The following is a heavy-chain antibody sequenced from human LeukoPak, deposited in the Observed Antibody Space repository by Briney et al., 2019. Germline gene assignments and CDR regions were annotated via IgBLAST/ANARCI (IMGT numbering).Heavy chain of an antibody. J-gene: IGHJ4*02. V-gene: IGHV4-39*01. D-gene: IGHD3-22*01. Sequence: PSETLSLTCTVSGDSIRTSSYYWGWIRQPPGKGLEWLGSIYYSGSTYYNPSLKSRVTISVDTSKNQFSLNLYSVTAADTAVFYCARSYYYDYRHIDYWGQGTLVTVSS. CDR3: ARSYYYDYRHIDY. CDR1: GDSIRTSSYY. CDR2: IYYSGST.